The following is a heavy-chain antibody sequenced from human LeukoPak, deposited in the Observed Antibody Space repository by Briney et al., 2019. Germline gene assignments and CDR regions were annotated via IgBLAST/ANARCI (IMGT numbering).Heavy chain of an antibody. V-gene: IGHV3-66*02. D-gene: IGHD3-16*02. CDR1: GFTVSGNS. J-gene: IGHJ4*02. CDR2: IYSGGTT. CDR3: TTRIAPSPRVEY. Sequence: GGSLRLSCAASGFTVSGNSMNWVRQAPGKGLEWVSVIYSGGTTNYADSVKGRFTISRDNSNNTLYLQMTSLRTEDTAVYFCTTRIAPSPRVEYWGQGTLVTVSS.